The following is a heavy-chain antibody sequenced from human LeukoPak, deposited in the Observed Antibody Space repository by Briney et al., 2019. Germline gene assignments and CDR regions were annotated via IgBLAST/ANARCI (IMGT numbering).Heavy chain of an antibody. Sequence: GGSLRLSCAASGFTFSTYAMGWVRQAPGKGLEWVSVISGRGGSTSYADSVKGRFTISRDNSKNTLYLQMNSLRAEDTAVYYCAKDWGYGSGSYYPAYWGQGTPVTVPS. V-gene: IGHV3-23*01. CDR1: GFTFSTYA. CDR2: ISGRGGST. D-gene: IGHD3-10*01. CDR3: AKDWGYGSGSYYPAY. J-gene: IGHJ4*02.